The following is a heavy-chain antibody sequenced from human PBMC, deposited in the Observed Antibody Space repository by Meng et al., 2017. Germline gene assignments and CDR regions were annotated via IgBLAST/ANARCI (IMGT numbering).Heavy chain of an antibody. CDR3: ATTSPRDSSGLSFDY. CDR1: GYTFTSYA. CDR2: INTNTGNP. J-gene: IGHJ4*02. D-gene: IGHD3-22*01. V-gene: IGHV7-4-1*02. Sequence: QVQLVTAASVLKQPGASVKVSCKASGYTFTSYAMNWVRQAPGQGLEWMGWINTNTGNPTYAQGFTGRFVFSLDTSVSTAYLQISSLKAEDTAVYYCATTSPRDSSGLSFDYWGQGTLVTVSS.